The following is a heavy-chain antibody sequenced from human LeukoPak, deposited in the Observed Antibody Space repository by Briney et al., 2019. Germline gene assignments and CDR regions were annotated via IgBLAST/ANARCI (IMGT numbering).Heavy chain of an antibody. Sequence: ASVKVSCKASGYSFTGYYMHWVRQAPGQGLEWMGWINPNSGGTNYAQKFQGRITMTGDTSITTTYMELSRLRFDDTAVYYCGRDRGSGWRTDTFDIWGQGTRVTVSS. CDR1: GYSFTGYY. V-gene: IGHV1-2*02. CDR3: GRDRGSGWRTDTFDI. CDR2: INPNSGGT. J-gene: IGHJ3*02. D-gene: IGHD6-19*01.